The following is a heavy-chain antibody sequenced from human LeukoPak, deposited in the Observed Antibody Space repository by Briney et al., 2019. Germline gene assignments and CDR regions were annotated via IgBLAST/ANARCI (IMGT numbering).Heavy chain of an antibody. J-gene: IGHJ4*02. D-gene: IGHD6-13*01. V-gene: IGHV5-10-1*01. CDR2: IDPSDSYT. CDR1: GYNSNNYW. Sequence: AGESLKISCKGSGYNSNNYWISWVRQMPGKGLEWMGRIDPSDSYTNYSPSFQGHVTISADKSVTTVYLQWSSLKASDTAMYYCGRQDIAAAGLALDYWGQGTLVTVSS. CDR3: GRQDIAAAGLALDY.